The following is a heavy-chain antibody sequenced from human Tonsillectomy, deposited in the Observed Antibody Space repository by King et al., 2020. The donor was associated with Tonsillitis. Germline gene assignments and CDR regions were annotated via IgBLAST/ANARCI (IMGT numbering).Heavy chain of an antibody. CDR2: IHYSGST. V-gene: IGHV4-31*03. CDR1: GGSIRSGGYY. D-gene: IGHD2-2*01. Sequence: LQLQESGPGLVKPSQTLSLTCIVSGGSIRSGGYYWSWIRQHPGKGPEWIGYIHYSGSTYYNPSLKSRITISVDTSKNQFSLNLSSVTAADTAVYYCASATCSSTTCYRPKYFRKWGQGTLVTVSS. J-gene: IGHJ1*01. CDR3: ASATCSSTTCYRPKYFRK.